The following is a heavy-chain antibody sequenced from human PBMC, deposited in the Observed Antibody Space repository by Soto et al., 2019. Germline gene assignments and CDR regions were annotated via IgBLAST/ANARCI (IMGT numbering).Heavy chain of an antibody. V-gene: IGHV3-53*01. J-gene: IGHJ6*02. CDR1: GVTVSSTY. CDR3: ARDRAITIFGVGPYGYYYGMDV. Sequence: SPRVSCAASGVTVSSTYMSGVRQARGKGLEGVSVIYSGGSTYYADSVKGRFTISRDNSKNTLYLQMNSLRAEDTAVYYCARDRAITIFGVGPYGYYYGMDVWGQGTTVTVSS. CDR2: IYSGGST. D-gene: IGHD3-3*01.